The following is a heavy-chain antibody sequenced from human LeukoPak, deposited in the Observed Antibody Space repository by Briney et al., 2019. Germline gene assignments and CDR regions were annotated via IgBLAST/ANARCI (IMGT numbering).Heavy chain of an antibody. CDR2: ISYDGSNK. V-gene: IGHV3-30*04. CDR3: AREATVTTYFDY. D-gene: IGHD4-17*01. Sequence: GGSLRLSCAASGFTFSSYAMHWVRQAPAKGLEWVAVISYDGSNKYYADSVKGRFTISRDNSKNTLYLQMNSLRAEDTAVYYCAREATVTTYFDYWGQGTLVTVSS. CDR1: GFTFSSYA. J-gene: IGHJ4*02.